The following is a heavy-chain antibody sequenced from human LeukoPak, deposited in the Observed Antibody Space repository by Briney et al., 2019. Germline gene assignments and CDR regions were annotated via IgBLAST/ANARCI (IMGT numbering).Heavy chain of an antibody. Sequence: ASVKVSCRASGYTFTSYYMHWVRQAPGQGLEWMGIINPSGGSTSYAQKFQGRVTMTRYTSTGTVYMELSSLRSEDTAVYYCARDQRNLFDYWGQGTLVTVSS. D-gene: IGHD1-14*01. V-gene: IGHV1-46*01. CDR3: ARDQRNLFDY. CDR2: INPSGGST. CDR1: GYTFTSYY. J-gene: IGHJ4*02.